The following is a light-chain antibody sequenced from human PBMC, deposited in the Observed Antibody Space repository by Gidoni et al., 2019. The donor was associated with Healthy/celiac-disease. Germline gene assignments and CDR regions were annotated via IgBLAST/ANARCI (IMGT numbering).Light chain of an antibody. V-gene: IGKV4-1*01. Sequence: DIVMTQSPDSLAVSLGERATINCKSSQSVLYSSNHKNYLAWYQQKPGQPPKLLIYWAYTRESGVPDRFSGSGSGTDFTLTISSLQAEDVAVYYCQQYYSTPWTFGQGTKVEIK. CDR2: WAY. CDR3: QQYYSTPWT. J-gene: IGKJ1*01. CDR1: QSVLYSSNHKNY.